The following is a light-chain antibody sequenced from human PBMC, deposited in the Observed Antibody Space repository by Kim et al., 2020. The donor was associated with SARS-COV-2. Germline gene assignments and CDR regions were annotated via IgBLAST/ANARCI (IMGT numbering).Light chain of an antibody. CDR3: HQHNDLPLT. CDR1: QSVGTH. CDR2: GIS. V-gene: IGKV3-15*01. J-gene: IGKJ4*01. Sequence: EIDMTQSPATLSVSPGERATLSCRASQSVGTHLAWYQQKPGQPPRLLISGISTRNTGIPARFSGSGSGTEFTLTISSLQSEDFAVYYCHQHNDLPLTFGGGTKVDIK.